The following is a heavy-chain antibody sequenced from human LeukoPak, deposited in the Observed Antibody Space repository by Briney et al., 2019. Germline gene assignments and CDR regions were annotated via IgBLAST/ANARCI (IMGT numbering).Heavy chain of an antibody. CDR3: ASYGSRRYNWFDP. J-gene: IGHJ5*02. CDR2: INPSGGST. Sequence: ASVKVSCKASGYTFTSYYMHWVRQAPGQGLEWMGIINPSGGSTSYAQKFQGRVTMTRDMSTSTVYMELSSLRSEDTAVYYCASYGSRRYNWFDPWGQGTLVTVSS. CDR1: GYTFTSYY. V-gene: IGHV1-46*03. D-gene: IGHD3-10*01.